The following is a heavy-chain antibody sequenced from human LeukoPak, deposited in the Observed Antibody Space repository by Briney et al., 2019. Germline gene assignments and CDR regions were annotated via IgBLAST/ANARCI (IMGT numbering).Heavy chain of an antibody. D-gene: IGHD6-19*01. J-gene: IGHJ6*03. CDR1: GFTMKNFG. CDR3: ARDLSSGWGNYYYYYMDV. CDR2: ISSSSSTI. Sequence: GTSLRLSCAVSGFTMKNFGMHWVRQAPGKGLEWVSYISSSSSTIYYADSVKGRFTISRDNAKNSLYLQMNSLRAEDTAVYYCARDLSSGWGNYYYYYMDVWGKGTTVTVSS. V-gene: IGHV3-48*01.